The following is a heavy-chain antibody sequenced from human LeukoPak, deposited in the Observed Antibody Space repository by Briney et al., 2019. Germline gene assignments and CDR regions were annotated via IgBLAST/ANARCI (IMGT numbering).Heavy chain of an antibody. CDR1: GYTFTSYA. CDR2: INAGNGNT. CDR3: ASAPYSSCRFDY. J-gene: IGHJ4*02. Sequence: GASVKVSCKASGYTFTSYAMHWVRQAPGQRLEWMGWINAGNGNTKYSQEFQGRVTITRDTSASTAYMELSSLRSEDMAVYYCASAPYSSCRFDYWGQGTLVTVSS. D-gene: IGHD6-19*01. V-gene: IGHV1-3*03.